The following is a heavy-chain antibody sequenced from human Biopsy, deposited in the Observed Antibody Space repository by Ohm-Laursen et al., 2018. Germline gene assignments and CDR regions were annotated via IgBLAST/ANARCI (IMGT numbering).Heavy chain of an antibody. D-gene: IGHD2-8*02. CDR1: GGSISSDY. CDR2: IYYSGST. J-gene: IGHJ6*01. V-gene: IGHV4-59*01. Sequence: GTLSLTCTVSGGSISSDYWSWIRQTPGKELEWIGYIYYSGSTNYNPSLKSRVTISVDTSKNQFSLRLNSVTAADTAVYYCARATKSTGWPHYYFYGMDVWGQGTTVTVSS. CDR3: ARATKSTGWPHYYFYGMDV.